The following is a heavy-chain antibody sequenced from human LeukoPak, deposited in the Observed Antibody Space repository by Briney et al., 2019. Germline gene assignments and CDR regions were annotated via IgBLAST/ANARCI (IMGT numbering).Heavy chain of an antibody. CDR1: GYTFTSYY. CDR3: ARGGTLITIFGVVINRPTTFDY. CDR2: FNPSGGST. Sequence: ASVTVSYTASGYTFTSYYMHWVRQAPGQGLEWMGIFNPSGGSTSYAQKFQGRVTMTGDTSTSTVYMELSSLRSEDTAVYYCARGGTLITIFGVVINRPTTFDYWGQGTLVTVSS. D-gene: IGHD3-3*01. V-gene: IGHV1-46*01. J-gene: IGHJ4*02.